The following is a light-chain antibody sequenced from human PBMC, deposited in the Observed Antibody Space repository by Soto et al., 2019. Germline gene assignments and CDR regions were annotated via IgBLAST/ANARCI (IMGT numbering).Light chain of an antibody. Sequence: QSVLTQPASVSGSPGQSITISCTGTNNLGSWYQQYPGQAPTVVVYERTNRPSGVSNRFSGSHSGGPASLTISGLQAKDEASYFCCSYVAARSYVFGPRTNVTVL. CDR3: CSYVAARSYV. V-gene: IGLV2-23*01. CDR1: NNL. CDR2: ERT. J-gene: IGLJ1*01.